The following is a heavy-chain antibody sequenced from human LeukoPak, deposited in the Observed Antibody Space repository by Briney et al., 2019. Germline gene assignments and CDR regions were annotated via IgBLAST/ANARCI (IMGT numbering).Heavy chain of an antibody. CDR2: INHSGST. CDR3: ARHKGIAVAAVRSAFDI. CDR1: GGSFSGYY. V-gene: IGHV4-34*01. D-gene: IGHD6-19*01. J-gene: IGHJ3*02. Sequence: SETLSLTCAVYGGSFSGYYWSWIRQPPGKGLEWIGEINHSGSTNYNPSLKSRVTTSVDTSKNQFSLKLSSVTAADTAVYYCARHKGIAVAAVRSAFDIWGQGTMVTVSS.